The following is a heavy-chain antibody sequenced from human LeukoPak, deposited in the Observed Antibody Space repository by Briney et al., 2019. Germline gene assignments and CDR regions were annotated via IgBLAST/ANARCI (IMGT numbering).Heavy chain of an antibody. CDR1: GVPFSGYF. J-gene: IGHJ4*02. CDR2: IHNSGTT. D-gene: IGHD3-10*01. Sequence: SETLSLTCAVSGVPFSGYFWSWIRQSSGKGLEWIGEIHNSGTTNYNPSLNRRVTISDDTSKNQFYLHLSSVTAADTAVYYCARRYYYNLGSFPFDFWGQGTLVTVSS. CDR3: ARRYYYNLGSFPFDF. V-gene: IGHV4-34*01.